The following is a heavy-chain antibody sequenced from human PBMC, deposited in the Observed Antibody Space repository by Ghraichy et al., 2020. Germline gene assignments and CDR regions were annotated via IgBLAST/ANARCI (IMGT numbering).Heavy chain of an antibody. CDR3: ASVADCSSTSCYNDY. D-gene: IGHD2-2*02. CDR1: GGSFSGYY. Sequence: SETLSLTCAVYGGSFSGYYWSWIRQPPGKGLEWIGEINHSGSTNYNPSLKSRVTISVDTSKNQFSLKLSSVTAADTAVYYCASVADCSSTSCYNDYWGQGTLVTVSS. V-gene: IGHV4-34*01. J-gene: IGHJ4*02. CDR2: INHSGST.